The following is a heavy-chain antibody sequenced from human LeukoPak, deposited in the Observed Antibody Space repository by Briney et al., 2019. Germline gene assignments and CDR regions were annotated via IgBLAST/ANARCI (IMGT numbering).Heavy chain of an antibody. CDR1: GGSISTYY. CDR3: ARVGYGSGSYNY. D-gene: IGHD3-10*01. CDR2: IYHSGST. J-gene: IGHJ4*02. V-gene: IGHV4-38-2*02. Sequence: SETLSLTCTVSGGSISTYYWSWIRQPPGKGLEWIGSIYHSGSTYYNPSLKSRVTISVDTSKNQFSLKLSSVTAADTAVYYRARVGYGSGSYNYWGQGTLVTVSS.